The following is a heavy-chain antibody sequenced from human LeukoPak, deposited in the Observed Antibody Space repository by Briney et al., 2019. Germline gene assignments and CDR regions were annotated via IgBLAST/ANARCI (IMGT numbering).Heavy chain of an antibody. CDR2: INPNTGVT. Sequence: GASVKVSCKASGYTFNGHYLHWMRQAPGQGLEWMGRINPNTGVTQYTENFQGRVTMTGDTSISTAYMELSSLRSEDTAVYYCARGGSYHYYYYYGMDVWGQGTTVTVSS. D-gene: IGHD1-26*01. J-gene: IGHJ6*02. CDR1: GYTFNGHY. V-gene: IGHV1-2*06. CDR3: ARGGSYHYYYYYGMDV.